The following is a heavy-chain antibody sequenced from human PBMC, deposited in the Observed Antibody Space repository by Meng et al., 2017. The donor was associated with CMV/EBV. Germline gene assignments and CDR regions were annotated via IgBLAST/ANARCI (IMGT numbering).Heavy chain of an antibody. Sequence: SVKVSCKASGGTFSSYAISWVRQAPGQGLEWMGGIIPILGIANYAQKFQGRVTITADKSTSTAYMELSSLRSEDTAVYYCARNRKADYDFWSGYYATHYYYYGMDVWGQGTTVTV. CDR3: ARNRKADYDFWSGYYATHYYYYGMDV. V-gene: IGHV1-69*10. CDR1: GGTFSSYA. CDR2: IIPILGIA. D-gene: IGHD3-3*01. J-gene: IGHJ6*02.